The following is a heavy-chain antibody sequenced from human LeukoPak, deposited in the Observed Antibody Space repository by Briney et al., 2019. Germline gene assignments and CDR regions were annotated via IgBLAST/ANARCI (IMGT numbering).Heavy chain of an antibody. D-gene: IGHD2-21*02. V-gene: IGHV3-9*01. CDR3: AKDAYGDSGHFTAF. CDR1: GFTFNDYA. Sequence: GGSLRLSCAASGFTFNDYAMHWVRQAPGKGLEWVSGIHWNSGGIDYADSVKGRFIISRDNAKNSLFLQMNSLRPEDTALYYCAKDAYGDSGHFTAFGGQRTLVTVSS. CDR2: IHWNSGGI. J-gene: IGHJ4*02.